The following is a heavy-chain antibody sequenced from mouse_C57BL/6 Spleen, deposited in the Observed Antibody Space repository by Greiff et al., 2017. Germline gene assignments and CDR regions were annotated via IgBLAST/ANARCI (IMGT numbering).Heavy chain of an antibody. CDR1: GFTFSDYG. Sequence: EVKLMASGGGLVKPGGSLKLSCAASGFTFSDYGMHWVRQAPEKGLEWVAYISSGSSTIYYADTVKGRFTISRDNAKNTLFLQMTSLRSEDTAMCYCARGGRGEYYFGYWGQGTTLTVSS. V-gene: IGHV5-17*01. CDR2: ISSGSSTI. J-gene: IGHJ2*01. CDR3: ARGGRGEYYFGY.